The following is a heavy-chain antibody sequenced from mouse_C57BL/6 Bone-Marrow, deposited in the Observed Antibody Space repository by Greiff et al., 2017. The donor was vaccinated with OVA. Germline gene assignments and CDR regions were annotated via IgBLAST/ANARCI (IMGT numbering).Heavy chain of an antibody. V-gene: IGHV1-72*01. Sequence: QVQLQQPGAELVKPGASVKLSCKASGYTFTSYWMHWVKQRPGRGLEWIGRIDPNSGSTKYNEKFKSKATLTVDKPSSTAYMQLSSLTSEDSAVYECERWGGGYYYEGSLDYWGQGTTLTVSS. CDR1: GYTFTSYW. D-gene: IGHD1-1*01. CDR3: ERWGGGYYYEGSLDY. J-gene: IGHJ2*01. CDR2: IDPNSGST.